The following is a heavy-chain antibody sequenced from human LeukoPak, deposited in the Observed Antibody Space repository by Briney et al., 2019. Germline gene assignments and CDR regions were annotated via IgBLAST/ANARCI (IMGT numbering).Heavy chain of an antibody. CDR3: ARWVDYGDYHRRWFDP. Sequence: SETLSLTCTVSGGSISSSTYYWGWIRQPPGKGLEWIGSIYYSGSTYYNPSLKSRVTISVDTSKNQFSLKLSSVTAADTAVYYCARWVDYGDYHRRWFDPWGQGTLVTVSS. J-gene: IGHJ5*02. CDR2: IYYSGST. CDR1: GGSISSSTYY. V-gene: IGHV4-39*07. D-gene: IGHD4-17*01.